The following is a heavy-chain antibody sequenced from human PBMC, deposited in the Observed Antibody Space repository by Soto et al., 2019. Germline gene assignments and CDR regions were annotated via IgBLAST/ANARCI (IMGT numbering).Heavy chain of an antibody. CDR1: GFTFSSYA. D-gene: IGHD3-10*01. Sequence: ESGGGVVQPGRSLRLSCAASGFTFSSYAMHWVRQAPGKGLEWVAVISYDGSNKYYADSVKGRFTISRDNSKNTLYLQMNSLRAEDTAVYYCARDPRNITNYYGMDVWGQGTTVTVSS. CDR2: ISYDGSNK. CDR3: ARDPRNITNYYGMDV. J-gene: IGHJ6*02. V-gene: IGHV3-30-3*01.